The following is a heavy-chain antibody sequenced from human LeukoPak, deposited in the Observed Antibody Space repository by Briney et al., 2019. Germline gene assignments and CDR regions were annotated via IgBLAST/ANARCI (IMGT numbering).Heavy chain of an antibody. CDR1: GSTFSDYY. CDR2: ISSSGSGI. J-gene: IGHJ6*04. Sequence: GGSLRISCAASGSTFSDYYMSWIRQAPGKGLEWLSYISSSGSGIFYADSVKGRFTMSRDNAKNSLYLQMNSLRAEDTAVYYCARTTPGSVDVWGKGPTVTVSS. CDR3: ARTTPGSVDV. V-gene: IGHV3-11*04. D-gene: IGHD3-10*01.